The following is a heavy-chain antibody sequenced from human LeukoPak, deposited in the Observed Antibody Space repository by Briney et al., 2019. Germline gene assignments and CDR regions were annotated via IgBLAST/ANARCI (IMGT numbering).Heavy chain of an antibody. D-gene: IGHD3-22*01. CDR1: GFTFSSYG. Sequence: GGSLRLSCAASGFTFSSYGMHWVRQAPGKGLEWVAVIWYDGSNKYYADSVKGRFTISRDNSKNTLYLQMNSLRAEDTAAYYCARDYYDSSGYPDYWGQGTLVTVSS. V-gene: IGHV3-33*01. J-gene: IGHJ4*02. CDR3: ARDYYDSSGYPDY. CDR2: IWYDGSNK.